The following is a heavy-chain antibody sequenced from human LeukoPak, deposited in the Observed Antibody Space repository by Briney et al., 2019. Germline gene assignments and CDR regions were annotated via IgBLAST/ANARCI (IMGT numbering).Heavy chain of an antibody. CDR1: GFTFSSYG. CDR2: IWYDGSNK. CDR3: ASEVTTNANGMDV. Sequence: GGSLRLSCAASGFTFSSYGMHWVRQAPGKGLEWVAVIWYDGSNKYYADSVKGRFTISRDNSKNTRYLQMNSLRAEDTAVYYCASEVTTNANGMDVWGQGTTVTVSS. V-gene: IGHV3-33*01. D-gene: IGHD4-17*01. J-gene: IGHJ6*02.